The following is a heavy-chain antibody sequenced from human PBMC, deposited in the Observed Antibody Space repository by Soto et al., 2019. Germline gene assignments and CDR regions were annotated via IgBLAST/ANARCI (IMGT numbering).Heavy chain of an antibody. CDR2: ISPIFGTT. V-gene: IGHV1-69*01. D-gene: IGHD1-26*01. CDR3: ARGVGAYYFDY. Sequence: QVQLVQSGAEGKKPGCSVKVSCKASGGTFSTYAITGVRQAPGQGLEWLGGISPIFGTTDYARKFQGRVTITAAESTSTIFIELSSLTSEDTAVYYCARGVGAYYFDYWGQPTLVNVSS. J-gene: IGHJ4*02. CDR1: GGTFSTYA.